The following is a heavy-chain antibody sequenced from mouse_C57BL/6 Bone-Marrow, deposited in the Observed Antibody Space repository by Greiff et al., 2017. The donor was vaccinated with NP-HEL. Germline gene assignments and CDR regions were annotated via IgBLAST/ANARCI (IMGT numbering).Heavy chain of an antibody. CDR2: IYPGSGST. CDR1: GYTFTSYW. V-gene: IGHV1-55*01. Sequence: QVQLKQPGAELVKPGASVKMSCKASGYTFTSYWITWVKQRPGQGLEWIGDIYPGSGSTNYNEKFKSKATLTVDTSSSTAYMQLSSLTSEDSAVYYCARQGSNLWYFDVWGTGTTVTVSS. J-gene: IGHJ1*03. D-gene: IGHD1-1*01. CDR3: ARQGSNLWYFDV.